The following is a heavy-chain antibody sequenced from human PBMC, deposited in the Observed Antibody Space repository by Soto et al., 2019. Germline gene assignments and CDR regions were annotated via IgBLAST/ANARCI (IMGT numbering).Heavy chain of an antibody. D-gene: IGHD7-27*01. CDR1: GGTFSSYT. J-gene: IGHJ6*02. Sequence: SVKVSCKASGGTFSSYTISWVRQAPRQGLEWMGRINASHGKANYSQKFQGRVTITRDKSASTAYMELSSLRSEDTAVYYCARPNWGDYGDYYYYGMDVWGQGTTVTVSS. CDR3: ARPNWGDYGDYYYYGMDV. CDR2: INASHGKA. V-gene: IGHV1-69*02.